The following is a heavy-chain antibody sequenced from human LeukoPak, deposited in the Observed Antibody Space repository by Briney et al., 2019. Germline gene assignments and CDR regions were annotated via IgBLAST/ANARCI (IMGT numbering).Heavy chain of an antibody. CDR2: INPNSGGT. CDR3: ARGPDAIFDI. Sequence: ASVKVSCKASGYTFTGYYMHWVRQAPGQGLEWMGWINPNSGGTNYAQKFLGRVTMTRDTSIRTASMELSRLRFDDTAVYCCARGPDAIFDIWGQGTMVTVSS. V-gene: IGHV1-2*02. CDR1: GYTFTGYY. J-gene: IGHJ3*02. D-gene: IGHD2-2*01.